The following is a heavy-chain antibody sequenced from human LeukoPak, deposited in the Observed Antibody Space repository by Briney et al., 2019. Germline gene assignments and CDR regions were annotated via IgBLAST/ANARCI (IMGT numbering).Heavy chain of an antibody. CDR2: ISYDGSNK. D-gene: IGHD1-14*01. V-gene: IGHV3-30-3*01. Sequence: GGSLRLSCAASGFTFSSYAMHWVRQAPGKGLEWVAVISYDGSNKYYADSVKGRFTISRDNSKNTLYLQMNSLRAEDTAVYYCAKGQPWDYWGQGTLVTVSS. J-gene: IGHJ4*02. CDR1: GFTFSSYA. CDR3: AKGQPWDY.